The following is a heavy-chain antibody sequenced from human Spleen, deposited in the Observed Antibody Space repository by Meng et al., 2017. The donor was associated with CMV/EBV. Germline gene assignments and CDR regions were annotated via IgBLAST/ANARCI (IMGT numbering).Heavy chain of an antibody. Sequence: GFIFSNFGLHWVRQAPGKGLEWVAFIRFDGSEKFYADSVKGRFTISRDNSESTLYLQTNSLRAEDTAVYYCAKDRNYYDSSGLYFHHWGQGTLVTVSS. D-gene: IGHD3-22*01. CDR1: GFIFSNFG. V-gene: IGHV3-30*02. J-gene: IGHJ1*01. CDR3: AKDRNYYDSSGLYFHH. CDR2: IRFDGSEK.